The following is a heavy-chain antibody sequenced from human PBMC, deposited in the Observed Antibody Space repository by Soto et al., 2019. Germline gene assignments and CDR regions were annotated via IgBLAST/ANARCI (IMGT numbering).Heavy chain of an antibody. CDR1: GFSVSSTGVG. CDR3: GLRHCSSTSCYWVY. Sequence: SGPTLVNPTQTLTLTCTLSGFSVSSTGVGVGWIRQPPGKALEWLALIYWDGDKRHSPSLKSGLTITKDTSKNEVVLTMTNMDPVDTAIYYCGLRHCSSTSCYWVYCGQGTPVTVSS. J-gene: IGHJ4*02. V-gene: IGHV2-5*02. CDR2: IYWDGDK. D-gene: IGHD2-2*01.